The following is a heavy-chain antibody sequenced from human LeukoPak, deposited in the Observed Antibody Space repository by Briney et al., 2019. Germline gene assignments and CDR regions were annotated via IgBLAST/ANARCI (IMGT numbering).Heavy chain of an antibody. CDR1: GFTFSSYW. CDR3: VSRPLTAEDY. V-gene: IGHV3-74*01. CDR2: INCDGSRT. J-gene: IGHJ4*02. Sequence: GGALRLSCAASGFTFSSYWMHWVRQPPGKGLGWVSRINCDGSRTSYADSVKGRFTISRNNAKNTLYLQMNRLRAEDTAVYYCVSRPLTAEDYWGQGTLVTVSS. D-gene: IGHD6-25*01.